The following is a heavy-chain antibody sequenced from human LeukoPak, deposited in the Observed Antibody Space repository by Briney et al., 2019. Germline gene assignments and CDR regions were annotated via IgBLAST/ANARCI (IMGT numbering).Heavy chain of an antibody. D-gene: IGHD6-6*01. CDR1: GYTFTGYY. CDR2: INPNSGNT. Sequence: GASVKVSCKASGYTFTGYYMHWVRQAPGQGLEWMGRINPNSGNTNYAQKLQGRVTMTTDTSTSTAYMELRSLRSDDTAVYYCARDDRGEQLDYWGQGTLVTVSS. V-gene: IGHV1-2*06. CDR3: ARDDRGEQLDY. J-gene: IGHJ4*02.